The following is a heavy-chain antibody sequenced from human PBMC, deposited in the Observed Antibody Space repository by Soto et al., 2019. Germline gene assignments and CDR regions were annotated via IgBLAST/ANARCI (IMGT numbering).Heavy chain of an antibody. D-gene: IGHD2-21*02. CDR3: ARDRVVTVESDYFFGMDI. CDR1: EFTFSDSN. J-gene: IGHJ6*02. CDR2: ISSSGGTI. V-gene: IGHV3-48*02. Sequence: GGSLRLSCVASEFTFSDSNINWVRQAPGKGLEWVSYISSSGGTIYYGDSVKGRFTISRDNGKNSLFLQMNSLRDADTAVYYCARDRVVTVESDYFFGMDIWGQGTAVTVYS.